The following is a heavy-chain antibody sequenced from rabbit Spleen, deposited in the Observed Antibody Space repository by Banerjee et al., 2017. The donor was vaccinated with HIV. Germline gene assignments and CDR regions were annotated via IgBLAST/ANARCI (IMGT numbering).Heavy chain of an antibody. Sequence: QEQLVESGGGLVQPTGSLTLTCKASGFSFGDRDVMCWVRQAPGKGLEWIACIYAGSSGSTYYASWAKGRFTISKTSSTTVTLQMTSLTAADTATYFCARDLPGVIGWNFNLWGPGTLVTVS. J-gene: IGHJ4*01. CDR1: GFSFGDRDV. D-gene: IGHD1-1*01. CDR2: IYAGSSGST. V-gene: IGHV1S45*01. CDR3: ARDLPGVIGWNFNL.